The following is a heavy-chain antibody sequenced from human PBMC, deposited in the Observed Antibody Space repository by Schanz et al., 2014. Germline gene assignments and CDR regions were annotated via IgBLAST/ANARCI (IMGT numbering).Heavy chain of an antibody. V-gene: IGHV3-48*02. CDR3: ARSRGLYDTSGYEPYDY. Sequence: EVQLVESGGGLVQPGGSLRLSCAASEFTFSRQSMNWVRQAPGKGPEWLSYISSTSSTIYYADSVRGRFTISRDNAKNSLYLQMNSLRDEDTAVYFCARSRGLYDTSGYEPYDYWGQGTLATVSS. CDR1: EFTFSRQS. D-gene: IGHD3-22*01. J-gene: IGHJ4*02. CDR2: ISSTSSTI.